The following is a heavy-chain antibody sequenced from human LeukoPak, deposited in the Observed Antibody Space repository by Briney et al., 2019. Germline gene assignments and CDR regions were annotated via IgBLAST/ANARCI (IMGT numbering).Heavy chain of an antibody. Sequence: GGSLRLSCAASGFTFSSYSMSWVRQAPGKGLEWVSSISNGSSSIYYADSVKGRFTIFRNNAKNSLYLQMNSLRAEDTAVYYCARAIYGDYIDYWGQGTLVTVSS. CDR3: ARAIYGDYIDY. J-gene: IGHJ4*02. CDR2: ISNGSSSI. D-gene: IGHD4-17*01. CDR1: GFTFSSYS. V-gene: IGHV3-21*01.